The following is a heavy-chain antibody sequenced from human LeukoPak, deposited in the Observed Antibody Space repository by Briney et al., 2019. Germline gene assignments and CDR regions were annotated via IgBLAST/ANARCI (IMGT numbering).Heavy chain of an antibody. V-gene: IGHV3-23*01. CDR2: ISGSGGST. Sequence: ETLSLTCTVSGGSISSSSYYWGWIRQPPGKGLEWVSAISGSGGSTYYADSVKGRFTISRDNSKNTLYLQMNSLRAEDTAVYYCANIAAPPTYYYYYYMDVWGKGTTVTVSS. D-gene: IGHD6-6*01. CDR1: GGSISSSSYY. CDR3: ANIAAPPTYYYYYYMDV. J-gene: IGHJ6*03.